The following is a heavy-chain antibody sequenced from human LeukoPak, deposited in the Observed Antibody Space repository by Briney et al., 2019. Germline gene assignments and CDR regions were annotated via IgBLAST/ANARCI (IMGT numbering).Heavy chain of an antibody. CDR2: ISYDGSNK. Sequence: GGTLRLSCAASGFTFSSYAMHWVRQDPGKGLEWVAVISYDGSNKYYADSVKGRFTISRDNSKNTLYLQMNSLRAEDTAVYYCARTVEYYYEGDYFDYWGQGTLVTVSS. CDR3: ARTVEYYYEGDYFDY. J-gene: IGHJ4*02. V-gene: IGHV3-30-3*01. CDR1: GFTFSSYA. D-gene: IGHD3-22*01.